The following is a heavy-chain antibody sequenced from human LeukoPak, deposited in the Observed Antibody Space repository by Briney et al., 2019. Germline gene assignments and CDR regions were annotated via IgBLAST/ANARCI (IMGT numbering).Heavy chain of an antibody. V-gene: IGHV4-59*08. CDR2: IYSSSSA. J-gene: IGHJ4*01. D-gene: IGHD3-16*01. Sequence: PSEPRSLTCTVSGASINNNFWTWIRQPPGKGLEWIGYIYSSSSANYNPSLKSPVINSGDPPKNQMSLNLTPVTAADTAVYFCARTRDYYDAWGHGTLVTVSS. CDR3: ARTRDYYDA. CDR1: GASINNNF.